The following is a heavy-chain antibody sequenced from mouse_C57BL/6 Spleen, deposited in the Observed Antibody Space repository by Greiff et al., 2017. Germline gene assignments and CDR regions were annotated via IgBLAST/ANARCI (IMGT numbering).Heavy chain of an antibody. CDR1: GFNIKDDY. CDR3: TTGYDVPFAY. Sequence: EVQLQQSGAELVRPGASVKLSCTASGFNIKDDYMHWVKKSPEQGLEWIGWIDTENGDTEYASKFQGKATITAETSSNTAYMQLNSLTTEDTAVQYCTTGYDVPFAYWGQGTLVTVSA. V-gene: IGHV14-4*01. CDR2: IDTENGDT. D-gene: IGHD2-2*01. J-gene: IGHJ3*01.